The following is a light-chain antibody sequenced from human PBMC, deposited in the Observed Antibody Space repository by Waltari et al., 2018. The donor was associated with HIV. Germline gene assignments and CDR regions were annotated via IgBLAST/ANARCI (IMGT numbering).Light chain of an antibody. V-gene: IGLV2-14*01. J-gene: IGLJ3*02. CDR2: EFT. CDR1: NSDIGAYDY. CDR3: SSYAATTTIV. Sequence: QSVLTQPASVSGSPGQSITISCTGTNSDIGAYDYVSWYQQHPGKAPKLLIYEFTIRSPGISYRFFCSKSGTTASMTISGLQAEDEAHYYCSSYAATTTIVFGGGTRLTVL.